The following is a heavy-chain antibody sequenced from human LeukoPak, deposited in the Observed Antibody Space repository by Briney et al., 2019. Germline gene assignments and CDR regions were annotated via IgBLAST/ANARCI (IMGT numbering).Heavy chain of an antibody. D-gene: IGHD2-2*01. J-gene: IGHJ4*02. CDR2: IYYSGST. CDR1: GGSISSYY. Sequence: PSETLSLTCTVSGGSISSYYWSWIRQPPGKGLEWIGDIYYSGSTNYSPSLRSRVTMSVDTSKNQFSLRLSSVTAADTAVYFCARRSSSISCFDYWGQGTLVTVSS. V-gene: IGHV4-59*01. CDR3: ARRSSSISCFDY.